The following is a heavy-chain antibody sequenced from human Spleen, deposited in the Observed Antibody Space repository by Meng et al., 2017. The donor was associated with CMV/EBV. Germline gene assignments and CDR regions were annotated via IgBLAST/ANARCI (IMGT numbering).Heavy chain of an antibody. Sequence: GGSLRLSCAAAGFTFSNYAMSWVRQAPGKGLEWVSVIYSGGTSTYYADSVRGRFTISRDNSKNTLYLQMNSLRVEDTAVYYCARARGEYGDYVDYFDYWGQGALVTVSS. D-gene: IGHD4-17*01. V-gene: IGHV3-23*03. CDR2: IYSGGTST. J-gene: IGHJ4*02. CDR3: ARARGEYGDYVDYFDY. CDR1: GFTFSNYA.